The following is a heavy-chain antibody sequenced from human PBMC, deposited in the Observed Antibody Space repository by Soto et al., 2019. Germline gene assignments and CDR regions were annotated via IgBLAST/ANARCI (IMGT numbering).Heavy chain of an antibody. CDR3: ARGTNRYGDHFEY. D-gene: IGHD4-17*01. V-gene: IGHV4-34*01. Sequence: PSETLSLTCAFYVGSFSGYYWSWIRHPPGKGLEWIGEINHSGSTNYNPSLKSRVTISVDTSKNQFSLKLSSVTAADTAVYYCARGTNRYGDHFEYWGQGTLVPVSS. CDR1: VGSFSGYY. CDR2: INHSGST. J-gene: IGHJ4*02.